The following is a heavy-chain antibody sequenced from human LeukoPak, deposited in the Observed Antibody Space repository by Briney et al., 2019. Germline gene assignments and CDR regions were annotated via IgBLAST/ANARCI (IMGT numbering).Heavy chain of an antibody. CDR3: AREKESVIEGVYFDY. D-gene: IGHD3-22*01. Sequence: SETLSLTCTVSGVSISSYYWSWIRQPPGKGLEWLGDIYYSGSTNYNPSLKSRVTISVDTSKNQFSLKLSSVTAADTAVYYCAREKESVIEGVYFDYWGQGTLVTVSS. V-gene: IGHV4-59*01. J-gene: IGHJ4*02. CDR1: GVSISSYY. CDR2: IYYSGST.